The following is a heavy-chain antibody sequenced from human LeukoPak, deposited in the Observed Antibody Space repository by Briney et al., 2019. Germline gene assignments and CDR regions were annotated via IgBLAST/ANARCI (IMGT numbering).Heavy chain of an antibody. CDR2: IRYDGSKK. V-gene: IGHV3-30*02. D-gene: IGHD3-22*01. CDR3: AKPDYYDSSGYNSSSY. CDR1: GFTFSTYG. Sequence: GGSLRLSCAASGFTFSTYGIHWVRQAPGKGLEGVSFIRYDGSKKSYADSVKGRFTISRDNSKNTLYLQMNSLRVEDTAVYYCAKPDYYDSSGYNSSSYWGQGTLVTVSS. J-gene: IGHJ4*02.